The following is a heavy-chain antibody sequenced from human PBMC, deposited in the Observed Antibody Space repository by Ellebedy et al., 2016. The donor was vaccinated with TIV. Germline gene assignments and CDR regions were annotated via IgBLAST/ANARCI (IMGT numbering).Heavy chain of an antibody. CDR2: INHIGST. Sequence: MPSETLSLTCAVYGGSLSDFYWSWIRQTPGKGLEWIGEINHIGSTTYNPSLNSRVTISVETSKNQFSLKLSSVTAADTAVYYCARDHYYESSGYYHFDYWGQGTLVTVSS. CDR3: ARDHYYESSGYYHFDY. J-gene: IGHJ4*02. D-gene: IGHD3-22*01. V-gene: IGHV4-34*01. CDR1: GGSLSDFY.